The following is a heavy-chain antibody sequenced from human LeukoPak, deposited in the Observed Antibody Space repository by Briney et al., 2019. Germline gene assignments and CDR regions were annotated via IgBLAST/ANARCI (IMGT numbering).Heavy chain of an antibody. V-gene: IGHV3-48*03. D-gene: IGHD2-15*01. CDR1: GFTFSSYG. CDR3: ARDCSGGSCYDYYYYGMDV. Sequence: GGSLRLSCAASGFTFSSYGMNWVRQAPGKGLEWVSYISSSGSTIYYADSVKGRFTISRDNAKNSLYLQMNSLRAEDTAVYYCARDCSGGSCYDYYYYGMDVWGKGTTVTVSS. CDR2: ISSSGSTI. J-gene: IGHJ6*04.